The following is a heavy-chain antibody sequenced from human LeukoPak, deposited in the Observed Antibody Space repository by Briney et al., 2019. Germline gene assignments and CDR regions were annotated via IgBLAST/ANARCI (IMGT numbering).Heavy chain of an antibody. Sequence: ASVKVSCKVSGYTLTELSMHWVRQAPGKGLEWMGGFDPEDGETIYAQKFQGRVTMTEDTSTDTAYMELSSLRSEDTAVYYCATDIVEEGVNWFDPWGQGTLVAVSS. CDR2: FDPEDGET. J-gene: IGHJ5*02. V-gene: IGHV1-24*01. D-gene: IGHD3-16*02. CDR3: ATDIVEEGVNWFDP. CDR1: GYTLTELS.